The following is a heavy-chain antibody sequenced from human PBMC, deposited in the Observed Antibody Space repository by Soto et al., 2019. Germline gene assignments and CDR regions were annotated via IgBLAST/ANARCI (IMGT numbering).Heavy chain of an antibody. CDR2: FYYSGST. V-gene: IGHV4-31*03. CDR3: ARSVFP. CDR1: GCSISTGGYY. Sequence: PSETLSLTCTVSGCSISTGGYYWNWNRQHPGKGLEWIGYFYYSGSTYYNPSLKSRVTISVNTSKNQFSLKLSSVTAADTAVYYCARSVFPWGQGTLVTVSS. J-gene: IGHJ5*02.